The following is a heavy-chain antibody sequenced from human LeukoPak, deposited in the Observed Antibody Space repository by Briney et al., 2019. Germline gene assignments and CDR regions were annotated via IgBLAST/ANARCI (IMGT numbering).Heavy chain of an antibody. V-gene: IGHV1-2*02. Sequence: ASVKVSCKASGYTFTGYYMHWVRQAPGQGLEWMGWINPNSGGTNYAQKFQGRVTMTRDTSISTAYMELSRLRSDDTAVYYCARGEYSSSSYYMDVWGKGTTVTVSS. D-gene: IGHD6-6*01. CDR1: GYTFTGYY. J-gene: IGHJ6*03. CDR3: ARGEYSSSSYYMDV. CDR2: INPNSGGT.